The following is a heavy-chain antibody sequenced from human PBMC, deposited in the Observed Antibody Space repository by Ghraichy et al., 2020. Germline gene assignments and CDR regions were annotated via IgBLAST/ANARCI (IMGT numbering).Heavy chain of an antibody. CDR2: MYYSGGS. Sequence: SETLSLTCSVSGGSINNYFWSWIRQSPGKGLEWIGYMYYSGGSSYNPSLKSRVTISVDTSKNQFSLNLRSVTAADTAVYYCARGLQDMYSLLQGEDIGDGFYLDYWVQGILVTVSS. D-gene: IGHD1-26*01. CDR1: GGSINNYF. V-gene: IGHV4-59*01. J-gene: IGHJ4*02. CDR3: ARGLQDMYSLLQGEDIGDGFYLDY.